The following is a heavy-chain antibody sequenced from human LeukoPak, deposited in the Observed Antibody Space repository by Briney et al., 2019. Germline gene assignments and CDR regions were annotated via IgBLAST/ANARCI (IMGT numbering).Heavy chain of an antibody. J-gene: IGHJ6*03. Sequence: SETLSLTCTVPGGSISSYYWSWIRQPAGKGLEWIGRINTRGSTNYNPSLKSRVTISVDMSKNQFSLKLSSVTAADTALYYCARTTLIPPNVGSYYYYYHMDVWGKGTTVTISS. CDR1: GGSISSYY. V-gene: IGHV4-4*07. CDR3: ARTTLIPPNVGSYYYYYHMDV. D-gene: IGHD2/OR15-2a*01. CDR2: INTRGST.